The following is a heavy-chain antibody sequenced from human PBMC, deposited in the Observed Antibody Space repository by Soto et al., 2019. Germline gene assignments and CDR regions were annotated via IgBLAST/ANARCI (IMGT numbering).Heavy chain of an antibody. V-gene: IGHV4-59*08. CDR3: ARHPVPGQNWFEP. J-gene: IGHJ5*02. CDR1: GGSITSYY. CDR2: ILYSGGT. D-gene: IGHD6-19*01. Sequence: PSETLSLTCSVSGGSITSYYWSWLRQPPGKGLEWIGYILYSGGTNYNPSLKSRVTISVDTSKNQFSLKLSSVTAADTAVYYCARHPVPGQNWFEPWGQGTLVTVSS.